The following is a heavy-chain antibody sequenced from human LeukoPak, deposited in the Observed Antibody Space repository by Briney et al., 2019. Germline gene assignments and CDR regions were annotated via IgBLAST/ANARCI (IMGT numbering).Heavy chain of an antibody. V-gene: IGHV1-69*04. Sequence: ASVKVSCKASGGTFSSYAISWVRQAPGQGLEWMGRIIPILGIANYAQKFQGRVTITADKSTSTAYMELSSLRSEDTAVYYCARAVLPAAVDDYWGQGTLVTVSS. CDR3: ARAVLPAAVDDY. CDR1: GGTFSSYA. CDR2: IIPILGIA. D-gene: IGHD2-2*01. J-gene: IGHJ4*02.